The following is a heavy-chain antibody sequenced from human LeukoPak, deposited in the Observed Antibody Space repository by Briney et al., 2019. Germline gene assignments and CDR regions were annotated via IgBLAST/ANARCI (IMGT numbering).Heavy chain of an antibody. V-gene: IGHV1-2*02. D-gene: IGHD1-26*01. CDR3: ARDLEVGATGEDY. CDR1: GYTFTGYY. CDR2: INPNSGGT. J-gene: IGHJ4*02. Sequence: GASVKVSCKASGYTFTGYYMHWVRQAPGQGLEWMGWINPNSGGTNYAQKLQGRVTMTTDTSTSTAYMELRSLRSDDTAVYYCARDLEVGATGEDYWGQGTLVTVSS.